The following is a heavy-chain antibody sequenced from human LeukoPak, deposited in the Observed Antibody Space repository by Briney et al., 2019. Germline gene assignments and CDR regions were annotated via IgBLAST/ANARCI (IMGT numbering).Heavy chain of an antibody. CDR2: TYFRSGWYN. CDR3: ARVRGGNSHFDY. Sequence: SQTLSLTCAISGDSISSSSAAWNWIRQSPSRGLEWLGRTYFRSGWYNDYAVSVKSRITINPDTTKNQFSLQLSSVTPEDTAVYYCARVRGGNSHFDYWGQGTLVTVSS. V-gene: IGHV6-1*01. CDR1: GDSISSSSAA. D-gene: IGHD4-23*01. J-gene: IGHJ4*02.